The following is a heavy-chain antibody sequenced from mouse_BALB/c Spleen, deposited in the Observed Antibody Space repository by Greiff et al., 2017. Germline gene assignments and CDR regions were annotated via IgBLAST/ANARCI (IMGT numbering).Heavy chain of an antibody. D-gene: IGHD2-1*01. CDR2: INSDGGST. CDR1: EYEFPSHD. Sequence: DVMLVESGGGLVQPGESLKLSCESNEYEFPSHDMSWVRKTPEKRLELVAAINSDGGSTYYPDTMERRFIISRDNTKKTLYLQMSSLRSEDTALYYCARQGYGNYSAMDYWGQGTSVTVSS. V-gene: IGHV5-2*01. CDR3: ARQGYGNYSAMDY. J-gene: IGHJ4*01.